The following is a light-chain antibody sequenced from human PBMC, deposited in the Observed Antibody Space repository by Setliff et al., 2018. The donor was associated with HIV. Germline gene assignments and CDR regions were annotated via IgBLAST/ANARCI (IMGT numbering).Light chain of an antibody. Sequence: QSALTQPASVSGSPGQSITISCTGASSDVGGYNYVSWYQQHPGKAPKLMISEVSNRPSGVSNRFSGSKSGNTASLTISGLQADDEADYYCCAYAGTRNYVFGTGTKVTVL. V-gene: IGLV2-14*01. CDR1: SSDVGGYNY. CDR3: CAYAGTRNYV. J-gene: IGLJ1*01. CDR2: EVS.